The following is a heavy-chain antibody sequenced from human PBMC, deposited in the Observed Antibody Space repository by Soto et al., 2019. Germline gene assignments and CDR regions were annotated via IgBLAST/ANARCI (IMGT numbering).Heavy chain of an antibody. V-gene: IGHV4-30-2*02. CDR1: AGSISSGAYS. CDR3: ARRYGASFDY. Sequence: SQTLSLTCAVSAGSISSGAYSWSWIRQPPGKGLEWIGYIYHSGSTYYNPSLKSRVTISVDRSKNQFSLKLSSVTAADTAVYYCARRYGASFDYWGQGTLVTVSS. D-gene: IGHD4-17*01. J-gene: IGHJ4*02. CDR2: IYHSGST.